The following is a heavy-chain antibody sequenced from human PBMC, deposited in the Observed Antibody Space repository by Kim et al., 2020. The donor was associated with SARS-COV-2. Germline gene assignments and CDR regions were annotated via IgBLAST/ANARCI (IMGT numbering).Heavy chain of an antibody. CDR3: ARTGFWGSYRSTTPPLYYFDY. V-gene: IGHV4-31*03. CDR2: IYYSGST. Sequence: SETLSLTCTVSGGSISSGGYYWSWIRQHPGKGLEWIGYIYYSGSTYYNPSLKSRVTISVDTSKNQFSLKLSSVTAADTAVYYCARTGFWGSYRSTTPPLYYFDYWGQGTLVTVSS. CDR1: GGSISSGGYY. D-gene: IGHD3-16*02. J-gene: IGHJ4*02.